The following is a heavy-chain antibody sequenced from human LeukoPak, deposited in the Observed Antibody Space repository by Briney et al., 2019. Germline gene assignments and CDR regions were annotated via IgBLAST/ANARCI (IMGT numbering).Heavy chain of an antibody. Sequence: PSETLSLTCTASGGSISSYYWSWIRQPPGKGLEWIGYIYYSGSTNYNPSLKSRVTISVDTSKNQFSLKLSSVTAADTAVYYCARQKPNWNYAHFDYWGQGTLVTVSS. CDR1: GGSISSYY. CDR3: ARQKPNWNYAHFDY. J-gene: IGHJ4*02. V-gene: IGHV4-59*08. CDR2: IYYSGST. D-gene: IGHD1-7*01.